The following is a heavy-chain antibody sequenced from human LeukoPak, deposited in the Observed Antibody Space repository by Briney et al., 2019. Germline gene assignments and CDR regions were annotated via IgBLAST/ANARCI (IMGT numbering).Heavy chain of an antibody. Sequence: GGSLRLSCAASGFTFTTYSMNWVRQAPGKGLEWVSSITSSSASMYYADSVKGRFTISRDNAKNSLYLQMNGLRAEDTAVYYCARSYYDILTAYNPYFDYWGQGTLVTVSS. CDR1: GFTFTTYS. D-gene: IGHD3-9*01. J-gene: IGHJ4*02. CDR3: ARSYYDILTAYNPYFDY. CDR2: ITSSSASM. V-gene: IGHV3-21*01.